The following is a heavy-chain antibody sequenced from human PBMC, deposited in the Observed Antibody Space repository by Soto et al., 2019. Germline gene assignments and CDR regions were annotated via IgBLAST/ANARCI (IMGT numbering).Heavy chain of an antibody. J-gene: IGHJ3*02. CDR1: GGSISSYF. V-gene: IGHV4-59*01. CDR2: IYYSGST. CDR3: ARGISGYDGGRGAFDI. D-gene: IGHD5-12*01. Sequence: PSETLSLTCTASGGSISSYFWSWIRQPPGKGLEWIGYIYYSGSTNYNPSLKSRVTISVDTSKNQFSLKLSSVTAADTAVYYCARGISGYDGGRGAFDIWGQGTMVTVSS.